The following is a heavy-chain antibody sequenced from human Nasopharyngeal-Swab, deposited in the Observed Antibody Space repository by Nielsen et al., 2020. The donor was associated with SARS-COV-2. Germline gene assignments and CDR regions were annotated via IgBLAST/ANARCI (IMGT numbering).Heavy chain of an antibody. D-gene: IGHD3-22*01. CDR3: AADGATYYYDSSDYYYVSGLGY. Sequence: WVRQAPGQRLEWIGWIVVGSGNTNYAQKFQERVTITRDMSTSTAYMELSSLRSEDTAVYYCAADGATYYYDSSDYYYVSGLGYWGQGTLVTVSS. V-gene: IGHV1-58*01. CDR2: IVVGSGNT. J-gene: IGHJ4*02.